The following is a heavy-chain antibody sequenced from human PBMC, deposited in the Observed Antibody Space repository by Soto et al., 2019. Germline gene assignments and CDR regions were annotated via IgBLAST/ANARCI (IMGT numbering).Heavy chain of an antibody. CDR2: INPSGGST. CDR3: ARPQAVGTVGYYYSVMEV. Sequence: ASVKVSCKASGYTFTSYYMHWVRQAPGQGLEWMGIINPSGGSTSYAQKFQGRVTMTRDTSTSTVYMELSSLRSEDTAVYYCARPQAVGTVGYYYSVMEVWGQGTRVPGSS. CDR1: GYTFTSYY. D-gene: IGHD6-19*01. V-gene: IGHV1-46*01. J-gene: IGHJ6*02.